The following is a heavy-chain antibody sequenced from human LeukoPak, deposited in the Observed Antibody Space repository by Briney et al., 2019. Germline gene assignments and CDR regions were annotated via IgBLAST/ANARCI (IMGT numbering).Heavy chain of an antibody. CDR2: IFYSGST. Sequence: SETLSLTCTVSGGSISTSNYYWGWIRQPPGKGLEWIGNIFYSGSTYYNPSLKSRVTISVDTSKNQFSLKLSSVTAADTAVYYCAREYGSGRGDYWGQGTLVTVSS. V-gene: IGHV4-39*07. J-gene: IGHJ4*02. D-gene: IGHD3-10*01. CDR3: AREYGSGRGDY. CDR1: GGSISTSNYY.